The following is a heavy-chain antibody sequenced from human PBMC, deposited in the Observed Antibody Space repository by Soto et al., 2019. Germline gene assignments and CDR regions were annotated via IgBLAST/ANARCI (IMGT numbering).Heavy chain of an antibody. V-gene: IGHV4-59*11. D-gene: IGHD3-10*01. CDR2: LFNSGKA. J-gene: IGHJ6*03. Sequence: SETLSLTCTVSGVSINTQYWSWVRQPPGKGLEWIGSLFNSGKAKHNPSLRRRVTMSLDTSKNQFSLKLTSVSAEDTGVYFCARVQGSGGGDASQSYYHMDVWGKGSKVTV. CDR3: ARVQGSGGGDASQSYYHMDV. CDR1: GVSINTQY.